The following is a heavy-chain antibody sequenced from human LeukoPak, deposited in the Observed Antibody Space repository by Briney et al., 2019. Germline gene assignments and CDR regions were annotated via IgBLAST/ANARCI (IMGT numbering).Heavy chain of an antibody. CDR1: GFTVRNNY. V-gene: IGHV3-66*04. D-gene: IGHD2-2*01. CDR3: ARPATGYCSSAGCHWDS. CDR2: IYSGGST. Sequence: GGSLGLSCAASGFTVRNNYMSWVRQAPGKGLEWVSVIYSGGSTYYADSVKGRFTISRDNSKNTLYLQMNSLGAQDTAVYYCARPATGYCSSAGCHWDSWGQGTLVTVSS. J-gene: IGHJ4*02.